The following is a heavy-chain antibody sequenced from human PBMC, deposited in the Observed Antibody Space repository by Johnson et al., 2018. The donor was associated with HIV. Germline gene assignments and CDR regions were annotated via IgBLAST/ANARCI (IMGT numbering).Heavy chain of an antibody. CDR3: AKETPSSGGTFDI. CDR1: GFSFSNAW. J-gene: IGHJ3*02. D-gene: IGHD6-25*01. V-gene: IGHV3-30*02. Sequence: VQLVESGGGLVKPGESLRLSCAASGFSFSNAWMNWVRQAPGKGLEWVAFIRYDGSNKYYADSVKGRFTISRDNSKNTLYLQMNSLRAEDTAVYYCAKETPSSGGTFDIWGQGTMVTVSS. CDR2: IRYDGSNK.